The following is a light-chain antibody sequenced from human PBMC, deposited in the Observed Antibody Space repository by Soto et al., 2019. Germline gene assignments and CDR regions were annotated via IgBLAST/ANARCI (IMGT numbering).Light chain of an antibody. CDR3: QSADSSGTYV. J-gene: IGLJ1*01. CDR1: ALPKQY. CDR2: KDS. Sequence: SYELTQPPSVSVSPGQTARITCSGDALPKQYAYWYQQKPGQAPVLVIYKDSGRPSGIPERFSGSSSGTTVTLTISGVQAEDEADYYCQSADSSGTYVFGNGTKVTVL. V-gene: IGLV3-25*02.